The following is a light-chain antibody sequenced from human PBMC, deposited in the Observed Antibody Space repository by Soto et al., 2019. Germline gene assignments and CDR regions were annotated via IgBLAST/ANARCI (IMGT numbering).Light chain of an antibody. CDR1: NSNIGSNS. J-gene: IGLJ2*01. CDR2: SNN. CDR3: AAWDDSLNAVV. V-gene: IGLV1-44*01. Sequence: QSVLTQPPSASGTPGQRVTISCSGSNSNIGSNSVNWYQHLPGTAPKLLIYSNNQRPSGVPDRFSGSKSGTSASLAISGLQSEDEADYYCAAWDDSLNAVVFGGGTQLTV.